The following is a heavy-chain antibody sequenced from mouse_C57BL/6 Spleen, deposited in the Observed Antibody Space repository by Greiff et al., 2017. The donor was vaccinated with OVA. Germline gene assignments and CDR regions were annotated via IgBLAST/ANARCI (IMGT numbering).Heavy chain of an antibody. CDR3: AREEAYDYDVIYYAMDY. J-gene: IGHJ4*01. D-gene: IGHD2-4*01. V-gene: IGHV1-85*01. Sequence: QVQLQQSGPELVKPGASVKLSCKASGYTFTSYDINWVKQRPGQGLEWIGWIYPRDGSTKYNEKFKGKATLTVDTSSSTAYMELHSLTSEDSAVYFCAREEAYDYDVIYYAMDYWGQGTSVTVSS. CDR1: GYTFTSYD. CDR2: IYPRDGST.